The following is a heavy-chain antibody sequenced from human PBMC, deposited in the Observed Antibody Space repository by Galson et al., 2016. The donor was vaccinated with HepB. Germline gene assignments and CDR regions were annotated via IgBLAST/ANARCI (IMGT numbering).Heavy chain of an antibody. D-gene: IGHD6-6*01. CDR3: AKGRGGSSSYHFEY. Sequence: SLRLSCAASGFSFSSYWMSWVRQAPGKGLEWVSTITDSGGSTYHADSVKGRFTISRDNSKNTLYLQMNSLRVEDTAVYYCAKGRGGSSSYHFEYWGQGTLVTVSS. V-gene: IGHV3-23*01. CDR2: ITDSGGST. J-gene: IGHJ4*02. CDR1: GFSFSSYW.